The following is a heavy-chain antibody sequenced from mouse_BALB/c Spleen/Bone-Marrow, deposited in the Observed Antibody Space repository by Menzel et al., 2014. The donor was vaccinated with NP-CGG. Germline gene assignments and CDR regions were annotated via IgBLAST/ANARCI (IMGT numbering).Heavy chain of an antibody. J-gene: IGHJ4*01. CDR1: GYTFTDYY. Sequence: VQGVESGAELARPGASVKLSCKASGYTFTDYYINWVKQRTGQGLEWIGEIYPGSGNTYYNEKFKGKATLTADKSSSTAYVQLSSLTSEDSAVYFCAKGGYGSSYVRYYAMDYWGQGTSVTVSS. CDR2: IYPGSGNT. V-gene: IGHV1-77*01. D-gene: IGHD1-1*01. CDR3: AKGGYGSSYVRYYAMDY.